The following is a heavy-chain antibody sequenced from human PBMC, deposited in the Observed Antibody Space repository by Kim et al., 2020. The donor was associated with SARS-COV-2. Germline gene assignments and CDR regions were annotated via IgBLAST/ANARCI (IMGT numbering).Heavy chain of an antibody. CDR2: IIPIFGTA. D-gene: IGHD2-15*01. CDR3: ARAGWRYCSGGSCYQGYYYGMDV. CDR1: GGTFSSYA. J-gene: IGHJ6*02. V-gene: IGHV1-69*13. Sequence: SVKVSCKASGGTFSSYAISWVRQAPGQGLEWMGGIIPIFGTANYAQKFQGRVTITADESTSTAYMELSSLRSEDTAVYYCARAGWRYCSGGSCYQGYYYGMDVWGQGTTVTVSS.